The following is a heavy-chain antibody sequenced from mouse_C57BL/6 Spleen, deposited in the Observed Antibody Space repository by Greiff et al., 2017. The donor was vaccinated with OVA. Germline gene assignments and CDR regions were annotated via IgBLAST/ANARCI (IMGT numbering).Heavy chain of an antibody. CDR1: GYTFTSYW. CDR3: ALYYSNYVWFAY. D-gene: IGHD2-5*01. CDR2: IYPGSGST. J-gene: IGHJ3*01. V-gene: IGHV1-55*01. Sequence: VQLQQPGAELVKPGASVKMSCKASGYTFTSYWITWVKQRPGQGLEWIGDIYPGSGSTNYNEKFKSKATLTVDTSSSTAYMQLSSLTSEDSAVYYCALYYSNYVWFAYWGQGTLVTVSA.